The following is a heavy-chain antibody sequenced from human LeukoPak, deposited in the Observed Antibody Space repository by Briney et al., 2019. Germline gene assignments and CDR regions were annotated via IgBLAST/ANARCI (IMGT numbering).Heavy chain of an antibody. CDR3: SRSRPKFKDFDY. CDR2: ISSDGSSK. J-gene: IGHJ4*02. Sequence: GGSLRLSCAASGFTFSNYNMNWVRQAPGKGLEWVALISSDGSSKYYADSVKGRFTISRDNSKNTLYLQMNSLRAEDTAVYYCSRSRPKFKDFDYWGQGTLVTVSS. V-gene: IGHV3-30*03. CDR1: GFTFSNYN.